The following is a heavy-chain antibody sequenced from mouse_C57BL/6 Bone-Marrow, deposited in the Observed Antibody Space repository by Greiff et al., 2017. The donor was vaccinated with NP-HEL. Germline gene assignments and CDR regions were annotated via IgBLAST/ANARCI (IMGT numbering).Heavy chain of an antibody. CDR2: ILPGSGST. Sequence: VKLMESGAELMKPGASVKLSCKATGYTFTGYWIEWVKQRPGHGLEWIGEILPGSGSTNYNEKFKGKATFTADTSSNTAYMQLSSLTTEDSAIYYCARRPIYYYGVYYAMDYWGQGTSVTVSS. D-gene: IGHD1-1*01. CDR1: GYTFTGYW. CDR3: ARRPIYYYGVYYAMDY. V-gene: IGHV1-9*01. J-gene: IGHJ4*01.